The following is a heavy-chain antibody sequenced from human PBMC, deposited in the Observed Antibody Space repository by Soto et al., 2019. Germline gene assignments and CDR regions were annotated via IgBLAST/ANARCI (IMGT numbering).Heavy chain of an antibody. CDR1: GFTFSNFG. Sequence: QVPLVESGGGVVQAGASLRLSCVASGFTFSNFGLQWVRQAPGKGLEWVAIITGDGSHIYYADSVKGRFTISRDNSKSTVYLQMTSLTVEDTALYYCAKGWFDPWGQGTLVTVSA. CDR3: AKGWFDP. CDR2: ITGDGSHI. V-gene: IGHV3-30*18. J-gene: IGHJ5*02.